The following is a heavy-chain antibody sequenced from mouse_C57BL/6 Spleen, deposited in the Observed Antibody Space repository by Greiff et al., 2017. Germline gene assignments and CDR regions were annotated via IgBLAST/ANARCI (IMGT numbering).Heavy chain of an antibody. D-gene: IGHD2-2*01. CDR2: IYPRSGNT. CDR1: GYTFTSSG. V-gene: IGHV1-81*01. J-gene: IGHJ3*01. CDR3: ARKDSSTMVTTPFAY. Sequence: QVQLQQSGAELARPGASVKLSCKASGYTFTSSGISWVKQRTGQGLEWIGEIYPRSGNTYYNEKFKGKATLTADKSSSTAYMELRSLTSEDSAVYFCARKDSSTMVTTPFAYWGQGTLVTVSA.